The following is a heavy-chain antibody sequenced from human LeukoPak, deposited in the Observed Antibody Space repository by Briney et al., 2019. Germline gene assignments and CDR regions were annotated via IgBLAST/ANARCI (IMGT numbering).Heavy chain of an antibody. D-gene: IGHD1-26*01. CDR1: GFTFSSYA. V-gene: IGHV3-23*01. CDR3: AREGVGATLGGYFDY. J-gene: IGHJ4*02. Sequence: GGSLRLSCAASGFTFSSYAMSWVRQAPGKGLEWVSAISGSGGSTYYADSVKGRFTISRDNSKKTLNLQMNSLRAEDTAVYYCAREGVGATLGGYFDYWGQGTLVTVSS. CDR2: ISGSGGST.